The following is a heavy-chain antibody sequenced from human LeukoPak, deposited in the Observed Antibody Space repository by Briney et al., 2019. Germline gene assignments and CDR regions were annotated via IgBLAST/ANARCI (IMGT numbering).Heavy chain of an antibody. J-gene: IGHJ4*02. CDR3: ARSTWFGEPNFDY. D-gene: IGHD3-10*01. CDR2: ISSSGSTI. CDR1: GFTSSDYY. Sequence: GGSLRLSCAASGFTSSDYYMSWIRQAPGKGPEWVSYISSSGSTIYYADSVKGRFTISRDNAKNSLHLQMNSLRAEDTAVYYCARSTWFGEPNFDYWGQGTLVTVSS. V-gene: IGHV3-11*01.